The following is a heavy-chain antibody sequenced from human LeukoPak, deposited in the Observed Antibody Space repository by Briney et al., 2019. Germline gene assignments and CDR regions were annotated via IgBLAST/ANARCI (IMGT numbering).Heavy chain of an antibody. D-gene: IGHD3-22*01. Sequence: GGSLRLSCAASGFTFSNYAMHWVRQAPGKGLEWVAVISYDGSNKYYADSVKGRFTISRDNSKNTLYLQMNSLRAEDTAVYYCAKNGPLPLDNCDSSGNPDYYFDYWGQGTLVTVSS. V-gene: IGHV3-30*04. J-gene: IGHJ4*02. CDR1: GFTFSNYA. CDR3: AKNGPLPLDNCDSSGNPDYYFDY. CDR2: ISYDGSNK.